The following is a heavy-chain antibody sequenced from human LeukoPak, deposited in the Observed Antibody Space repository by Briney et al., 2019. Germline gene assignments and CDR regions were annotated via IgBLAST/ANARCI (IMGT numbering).Heavy chain of an antibody. CDR2: INEDGSEK. Sequence: PGGSLRLSCAASRFTFSTYWMSWVRQAPGKGLEWVASINEDGSEKYYVGSVKGRFTISRDNASNSVYLQMNSLRAEDTAVYYCARIGRGGSTYLYGSGVDDWGQGSLVTLSS. CDR3: ARIGRGGSTYLYGSGVDD. V-gene: IGHV3-7*01. J-gene: IGHJ4*02. CDR1: RFTFSTYW. D-gene: IGHD3-10*01.